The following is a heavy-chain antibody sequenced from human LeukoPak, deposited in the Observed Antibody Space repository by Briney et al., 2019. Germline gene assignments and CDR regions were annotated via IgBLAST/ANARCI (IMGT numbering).Heavy chain of an antibody. CDR1: GGTFSSYA. CDR3: ARGDVDTAMVTRYYYYYYMDV. V-gene: IGHV1-69*05. J-gene: IGHJ6*03. CDR2: IIPIFGTA. Sequence: ASVKVSCKASGGTFSSYAISWVRQAPGQGLEWMGGIIPIFGTANYAQKFQGRVTITTDESTSTAYMELSSLRSEDTAVYYCARGDVDTAMVTRYYYYYYMDVWGKGTTVTVSS. D-gene: IGHD5-18*01.